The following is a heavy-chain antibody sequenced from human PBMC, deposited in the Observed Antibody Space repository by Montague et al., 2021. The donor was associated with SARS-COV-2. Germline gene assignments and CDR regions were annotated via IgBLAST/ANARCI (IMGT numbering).Heavy chain of an antibody. J-gene: IGHJ5*02. CDR1: GGSISSYY. CDR3: ARTEYNWNDWFDP. D-gene: IGHD1-20*01. CDR2: IFHSGIT. Sequence: SETLSLTCSVSGGSISSYYWSWIRQSPGKGLEWIGYIFHSGITDYNPSLKSRVTTSVHMSKNQFSLQLNSVTAADSAVYYCARTEYNWNDWFDPWGQGTLVTVSS. V-gene: IGHV4-59*13.